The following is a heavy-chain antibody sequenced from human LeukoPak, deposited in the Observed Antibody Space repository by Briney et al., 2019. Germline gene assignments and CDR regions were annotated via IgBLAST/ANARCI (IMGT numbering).Heavy chain of an antibody. CDR3: AKFGSGGSGVA. Sequence: GGSLRLSCAASGFTFDDYAMHWVRQAPGEGLEWVSGISWNSGSIGYADSVKGRFTISRDNAKNSLYLQMNSLRAEDTALYYRAKFGSGGSGVAWGQGTLVTVSS. CDR1: GFTFDDYA. CDR2: ISWNSGSI. V-gene: IGHV3-9*01. J-gene: IGHJ4*02. D-gene: IGHD2-15*01.